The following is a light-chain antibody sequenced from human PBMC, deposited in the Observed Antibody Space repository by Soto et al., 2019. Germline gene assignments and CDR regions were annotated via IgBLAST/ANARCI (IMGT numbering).Light chain of an antibody. CDR3: QSYDSTLSARYV. V-gene: IGLV1-40*01. CDR2: GNI. J-gene: IGLJ1*01. Sequence: QSALRQPPSVSGAPGQRVTISCTGSSSNIGAGYDVHWYQQRPGTAPKLLIFGNINRPSGVPDRFSGSKSGTSASLAITGLQAEDEGDYYCQSYDSTLSARYVFGTGTKVTVL. CDR1: SSNIGAGYD.